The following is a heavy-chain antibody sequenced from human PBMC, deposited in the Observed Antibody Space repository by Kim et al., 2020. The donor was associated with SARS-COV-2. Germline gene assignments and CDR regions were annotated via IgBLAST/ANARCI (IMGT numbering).Heavy chain of an antibody. CDR2: INPSGGST. CDR1: GYTFTSYY. V-gene: IGHV1-46*01. CDR3: ARDPTYREYYYDSSGYGDAFDI. Sequence: ASVKVSCKASGYTFTSYYMHWVRQAPGQGLEWMGIINPSGGSTSYAQKFQGRVTMTRDTSTSTVYMELSSLRSEDTAVYYCARDPTYREYYYDSSGYGDAFDIWGQGTMVTVSS. D-gene: IGHD3-22*01. J-gene: IGHJ3*02.